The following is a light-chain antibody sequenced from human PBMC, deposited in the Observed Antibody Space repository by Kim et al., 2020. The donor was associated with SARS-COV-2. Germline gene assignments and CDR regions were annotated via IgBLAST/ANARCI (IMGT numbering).Light chain of an antibody. Sequence: DIVMTQSPDSLAVSLGERATINCKSSQSVLYSSNNKNYLAWYQQRPGQPPKLLMYWASTRKSGVPDRFSGSGSGTDFTLTISSLQAEDVAVYYCQQYYSTPLTFGGGTKVDIK. CDR2: WAS. CDR3: QQYYSTPLT. CDR1: QSVLYSSNNKNY. V-gene: IGKV4-1*01. J-gene: IGKJ4*01.